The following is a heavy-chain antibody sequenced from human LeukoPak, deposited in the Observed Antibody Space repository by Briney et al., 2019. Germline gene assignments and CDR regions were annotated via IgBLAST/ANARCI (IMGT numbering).Heavy chain of an antibody. D-gene: IGHD3-22*01. Sequence: GGSLRLSCAASGFTFSSYAMSWARQAPGKGLEWVSAISGSGGSTYYADSVKGRFTISRDNSKNTLYLQMNSLRAEDTAVYYCAKMNTYYYDSSGYLDYWGQGTLVTVSS. CDR1: GFTFSSYA. J-gene: IGHJ4*02. CDR3: AKMNTYYYDSSGYLDY. V-gene: IGHV3-23*01. CDR2: ISGSGGST.